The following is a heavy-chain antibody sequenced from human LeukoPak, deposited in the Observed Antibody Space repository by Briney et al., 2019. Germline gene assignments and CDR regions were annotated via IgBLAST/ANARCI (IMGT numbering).Heavy chain of an antibody. CDR1: GFTFSSYA. D-gene: IGHD6-19*01. Sequence: GGSLRLSCAASGFTFSSYAMRWVRQAPGKGLEWVSGVSGSGDSTYYADSVKGRFTISRDNSKNTLYLQMNSLRAEDTAVYFCARRSGVAVAGAFDYWAREPWSPSPQ. J-gene: IGHJ4*02. CDR3: ARRSGVAVAGAFDY. V-gene: IGHV3-23*01. CDR2: VSGSGDST.